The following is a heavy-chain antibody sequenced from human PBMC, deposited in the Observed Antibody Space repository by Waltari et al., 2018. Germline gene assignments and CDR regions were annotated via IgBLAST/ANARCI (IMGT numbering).Heavy chain of an antibody. CDR3: ARHVDSSSWSTPYYFDY. Sequence: QLQLQESGPGLVKPSETLSLTCTVSGGSISRSSYYWGWIRQPPGKGLEWIGSIYYSGSTYYNPSLKSRVTISVDTSKNQFSLKLSSVTAADTAVYYCARHVDSSSWSTPYYFDYWGQGTLVTVSS. CDR2: IYYSGST. J-gene: IGHJ4*02. D-gene: IGHD6-13*01. CDR1: GGSISRSSYY. V-gene: IGHV4-39*01.